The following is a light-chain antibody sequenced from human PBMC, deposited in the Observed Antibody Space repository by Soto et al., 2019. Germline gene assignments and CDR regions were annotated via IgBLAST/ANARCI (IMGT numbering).Light chain of an antibody. V-gene: IGLV2-8*01. Sequence: SALTQPPSASGSPGQSVTISCTGTSSDIGGYNYVSWYQQHPGKAPKLIIYAVSQRPSGVPDRFSASKSGNTASLTVSGLQADDEAHYYCSSYTPGSKLFGGGTQLTVL. CDR3: SSYTPGSKL. CDR1: SSDIGGYNY. CDR2: AVS. J-gene: IGLJ2*01.